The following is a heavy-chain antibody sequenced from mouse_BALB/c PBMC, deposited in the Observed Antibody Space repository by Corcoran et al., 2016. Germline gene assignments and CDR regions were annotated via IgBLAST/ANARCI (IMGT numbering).Heavy chain of an antibody. Sequence: EVQLQPSGPEPVKPAASEKMSCKASGSTFTDYYMKWVKQSNGKSLAWIGDINPNNGGTSYNQKFKGKATLTVDKSSSTAYMQLNSLTSEDSAVYYCARDADWYFDVWGAGPTVTVSS. CDR3: ARDADWYFDV. CDR2: INPNNGGT. CDR1: GSTFTDYY. V-gene: IGHV1-26*01. J-gene: IGHJ1*01.